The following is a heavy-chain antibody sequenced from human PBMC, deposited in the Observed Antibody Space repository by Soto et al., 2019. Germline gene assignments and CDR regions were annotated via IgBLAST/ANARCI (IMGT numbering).Heavy chain of an antibody. Sequence: PSEALSLTCTVSGGSISSYYWSWIRQPPGKGLEWIGYIYYSGGTNYNPSLKSRVTISVDTSKNQFSLKLSSVTAADTAVYDCARETAKYSYIDYWGQGTLVTVSS. CDR2: IYYSGGT. J-gene: IGHJ4*02. V-gene: IGHV4-59*01. CDR1: GGSISSYY. CDR3: ARETAKYSYIDY. D-gene: IGHD5-18*01.